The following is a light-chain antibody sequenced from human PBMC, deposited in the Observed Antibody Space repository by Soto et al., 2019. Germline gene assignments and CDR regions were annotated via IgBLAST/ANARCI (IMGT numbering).Light chain of an antibody. CDR3: QQYGSSRT. Sequence: EIVLTQSPGTLSLSPGERATLSCRASQSVSSSYLAWYQQKPGQAPRLLIYGASSRATGIQDRFSGSGSGTDFTLTISRLEPEYFAVYYCQQYGSSRTFRQGTKVEIK. J-gene: IGKJ1*01. CDR2: GAS. CDR1: QSVSSSY. V-gene: IGKV3-20*01.